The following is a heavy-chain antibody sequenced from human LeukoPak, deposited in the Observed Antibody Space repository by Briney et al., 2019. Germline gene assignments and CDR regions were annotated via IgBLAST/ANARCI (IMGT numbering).Heavy chain of an antibody. CDR1: GYTFTSYG. Sequence: GASVKVSCKASGYTFTSYGISWVRQAPGQGLEWMGWIGAYNGNTNYAQKFQGRVTITADDSTSTAYMELSSLRSEDTAVYYCADLVYCSSSSCYEPFNQTWGQGTLVTVSP. CDR2: IGAYNGNT. D-gene: IGHD2-2*01. V-gene: IGHV1-18*01. CDR3: ADLVYCSSSSCYEPFNQT. J-gene: IGHJ4*02.